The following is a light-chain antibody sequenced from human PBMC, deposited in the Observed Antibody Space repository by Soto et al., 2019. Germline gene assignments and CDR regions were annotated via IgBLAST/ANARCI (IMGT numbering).Light chain of an antibody. V-gene: IGLV1-40*01. CDR1: SSNIGAGYD. CDR2: GNS. CDR3: QSYDSSLSGWV. Sequence: QSVLTQPPSVSGAPGQRVTISCTGSSSNIGAGYDVHWYQQLPGTAPKLLIYGNSNRPSGVPDRFSGSMSGTSASLAITGLRAEDAADYYCQSYDSSLSGWVFGGGTKLTVL. J-gene: IGLJ3*02.